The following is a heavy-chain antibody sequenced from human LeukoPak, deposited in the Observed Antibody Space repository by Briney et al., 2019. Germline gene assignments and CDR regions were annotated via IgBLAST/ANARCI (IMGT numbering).Heavy chain of an antibody. CDR3: ARVNYGMDV. CDR1: GFTVSSNY. Sequence: GGSLRLSCAASGFTVSSNYMSWVRQAPGKGLEWVSGISGSGGSTYYADSVKGRFTISRDNSKNTLYLQMNILRAEDTAVYYCARVNYGMDVWGQGTTVTVSS. V-gene: IGHV3-23*01. CDR2: ISGSGGST. J-gene: IGHJ6*02.